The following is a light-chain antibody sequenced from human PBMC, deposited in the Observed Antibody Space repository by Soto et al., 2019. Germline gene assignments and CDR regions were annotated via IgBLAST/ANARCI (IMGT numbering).Light chain of an antibody. Sequence: EIVMTQSPVTLSVSPGERAILSCLASQSVRTNLAWYQQKLGQPPRLLIYDASTRATGIPARFSGSGSGTEFALSSSSLQSEDFATYYSQQYDGWPPGYTFGQGTKLDSK. CDR3: QQYDGWPPGYT. CDR2: DAS. J-gene: IGKJ2*01. V-gene: IGKV3-15*01. CDR1: QSVRTN.